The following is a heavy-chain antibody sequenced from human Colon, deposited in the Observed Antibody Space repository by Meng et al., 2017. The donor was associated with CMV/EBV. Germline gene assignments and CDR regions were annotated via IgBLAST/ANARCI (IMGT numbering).Heavy chain of an antibody. V-gene: IGHV1-18*01. J-gene: IGHJ1*01. Sequence: KASGYTFTTYGVSWVRQAPGQGLEWMGWMSAYSGDTHFAQNFQGRVILTRDTSTTTAYLEMRNLRSDDTATYYCVRESEVSGVVYLHHWGQGTLVTVSS. CDR1: GYTFTTYG. D-gene: IGHD6-19*01. CDR3: VRESEVSGVVYLHH. CDR2: MSAYSGDT.